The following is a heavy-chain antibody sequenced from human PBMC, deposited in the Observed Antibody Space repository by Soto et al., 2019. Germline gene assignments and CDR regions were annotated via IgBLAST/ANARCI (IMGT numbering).Heavy chain of an antibody. J-gene: IGHJ4*02. CDR3: ARDPPTGTTLDWADS. CDR2: ISSSGSFM. Sequence: PGGSLRLSCAASGLSFSSDSMGWVRQAPGKGLEWVSSISSSGSFMNYADSVEGRFTISRDNAKNSLYLQMSGLKDEDTAVYYCARDPPTGTTLDWADSWGQGTLVTVS. V-gene: IGHV3-21*01. CDR1: GLSFSSDS. D-gene: IGHD1-7*01.